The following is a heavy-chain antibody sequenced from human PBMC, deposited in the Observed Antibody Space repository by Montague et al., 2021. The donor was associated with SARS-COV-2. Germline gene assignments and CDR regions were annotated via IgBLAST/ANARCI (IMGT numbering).Heavy chain of an antibody. CDR1: GDSLTYLY. CDR3: VRGATRTFDY. V-gene: IGHV4-59*11. CDR2: IFYRGST. Sequence: SETLSLTCTVSGDSLTYLYWSWIRQSPGKGLEWIGNIFYRGSTNYNPSLKSRVTISVDTSKNQFSLNLTSVTATDTAVYYCVRGATRTFDYWGQGTLVTVSS. J-gene: IGHJ4*02. D-gene: IGHD2-2*01.